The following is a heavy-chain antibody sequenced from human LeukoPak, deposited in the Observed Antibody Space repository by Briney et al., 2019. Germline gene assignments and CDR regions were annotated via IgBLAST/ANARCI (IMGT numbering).Heavy chain of an antibody. D-gene: IGHD2-2*01. CDR1: GDSISSYY. CDR2: IYYSGNT. J-gene: IGHJ5*02. CDR3: ARGVVPTAKGWFDP. Sequence: SETLSLTCTVSGDSISSYYWSWLRQPPGKGLEWLGCIYYSGNTNYNPSLKSRVTISVDTSKNQFSLKLRSVTAADTAMYYCARGVVPTAKGWFDPWGQGTLVTVSS. V-gene: IGHV4-59*01.